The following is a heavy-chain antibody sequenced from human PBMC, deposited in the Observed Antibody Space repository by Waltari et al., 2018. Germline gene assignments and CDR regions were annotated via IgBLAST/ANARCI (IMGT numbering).Heavy chain of an antibody. Sequence: QVQLRESGPGLVKPLETLSLTCTVSGASISSFSWNWLRLSPGRGLEWIGYIYTNGLLKYNPSLKRRVTMSIEPSKNQVSLTLTFVTSEDSALYFCAGGNWLEPWGQGTLVTVSS. J-gene: IGHJ5*02. CDR1: GASISSFS. V-gene: IGHV4-4*09. D-gene: IGHD3-16*01. CDR2: IYTNGLL. CDR3: AGGNWLEP.